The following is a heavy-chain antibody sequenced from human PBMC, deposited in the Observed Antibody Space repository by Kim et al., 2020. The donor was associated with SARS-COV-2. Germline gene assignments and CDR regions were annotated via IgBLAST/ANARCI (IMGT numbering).Heavy chain of an antibody. V-gene: IGHV3-30*18. CDR1: GFTFSSYG. CDR2: ISYDGSNK. J-gene: IGHJ6*02. D-gene: IGHD3-16*02. Sequence: GGSLRLSCAASGFTFSSYGMHWVRQAPGKGLEWVAVISYDGSNKYYADSVEGRFTISRDNSKNTLYLQMNSLRAEDTAVYYCAKDRRKAYDYVWGSYRSYYYYGMDVWGQGTTVTVSS. CDR3: AKDRRKAYDYVWGSYRSYYYYGMDV.